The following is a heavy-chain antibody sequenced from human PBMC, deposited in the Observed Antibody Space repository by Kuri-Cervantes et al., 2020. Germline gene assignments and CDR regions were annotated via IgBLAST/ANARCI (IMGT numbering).Heavy chain of an antibody. V-gene: IGHV4-61*01. CDR3: ARGRYYDSSGYYYRPSYWYFDL. J-gene: IGHJ2*01. CDR1: GGSVSSGSYY. D-gene: IGHD3-22*01. CDR2: IYYSGST. Sequence: SETLSLTCTVSGGSVSSGSYYWSWIRQPPGKGLEWIGYIYYSGSTNYNPSLKSRVTISVDTSKNQFSLKLSSVTAADTAVYYCARGRYYDSSGYYYRPSYWYFDLWGRGTLVTVSS.